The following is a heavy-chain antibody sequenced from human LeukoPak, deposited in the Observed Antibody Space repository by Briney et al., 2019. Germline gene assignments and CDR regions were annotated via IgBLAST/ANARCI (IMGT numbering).Heavy chain of an antibody. CDR2: ITWNSGSV. J-gene: IGHJ4*02. D-gene: IGHD3-10*01. CDR3: ANGESYYYGSGGGY. V-gene: IGHV3-9*01. Sequence: GRSLRLSREASGFRFEEYAMYWVRHAPGKGPEWVSGITWNSGSVDYADSVKGRFTISRDNAKNFLYLQMNSLRPEDTAFYYCANGESYYYGSGGGYWGQGTRVTVSS. CDR1: GFRFEEYA.